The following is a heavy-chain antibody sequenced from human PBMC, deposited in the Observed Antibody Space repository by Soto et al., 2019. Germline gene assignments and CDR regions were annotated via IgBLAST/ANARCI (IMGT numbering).Heavy chain of an antibody. CDR3: ASLGFCSGDSCYRGFFHH. D-gene: IGHD2-15*01. CDR1: GYSLTSYW. V-gene: IGHV5-51*01. Sequence: LGQSLKSPCNGSGYSLTSYWIGWVRQMPGKGLEWMGIIYPGDSDTRYSPSFQGQVTISADKSISTAYLQWSSLKASDTAMYYCASLGFCSGDSCYRGFFHHWAQGTPDTV. J-gene: IGHJ1*01. CDR2: IYPGDSDT.